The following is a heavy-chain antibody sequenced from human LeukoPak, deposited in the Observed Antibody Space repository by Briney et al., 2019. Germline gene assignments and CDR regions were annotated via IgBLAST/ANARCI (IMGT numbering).Heavy chain of an antibody. V-gene: IGHV4-39*07. CDR2: IYYSGST. D-gene: IGHD2-8*01. Sequence: SETLSLTCTVSGGSISSSSYYWGWICQPPGKGLEWIGSIYYSGSTYYNPSLKSRVSISVDTSKNQFSLKLSSVTAADTAVYYCARAHIVLMVYATASNWFDPWGQGTLVTVSS. CDR3: ARAHIVLMVYATASNWFDP. CDR1: GGSISSSSYY. J-gene: IGHJ5*02.